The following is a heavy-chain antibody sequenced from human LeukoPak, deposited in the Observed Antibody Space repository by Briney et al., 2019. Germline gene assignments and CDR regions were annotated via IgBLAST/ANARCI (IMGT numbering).Heavy chain of an antibody. V-gene: IGHV4-59*11. CDR3: ARAIRYYYDSSGSYYFDY. CDR1: GGSFSSPY. Sequence: PSETLSLTCTVSGGSFSSPYWSWIRQPPGKGLEWIGNIYYSGSTNYNPSLKSRVTISVDTSKKQFSLKLSSVSAADTAVYYCARAIRYYYDSSGSYYFDYWGQGTLVTVSS. D-gene: IGHD3-22*01. J-gene: IGHJ4*02. CDR2: IYYSGST.